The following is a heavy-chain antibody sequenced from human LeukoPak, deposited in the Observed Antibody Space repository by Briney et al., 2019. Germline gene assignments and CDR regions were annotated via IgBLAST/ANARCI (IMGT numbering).Heavy chain of an antibody. CDR2: ISGSGGST. Sequence: GGSLRLSCAASGFTXXXYXXXXXXXXPXXXXXXVSAISGSGGSTYYADSVKGRFTIPRDNSKNTLYLQMNSLRAEDTAVYYCAKDGLRVQSFHWGQGTLVTVSS. CDR1: GFTXXXYX. J-gene: IGHJ4*02. D-gene: IGHD1-1*01. CDR3: AKDGLRVQSFH. V-gene: IGHV3-23*01.